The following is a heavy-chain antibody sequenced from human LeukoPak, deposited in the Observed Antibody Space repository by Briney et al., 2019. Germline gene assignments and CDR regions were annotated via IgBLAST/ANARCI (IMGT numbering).Heavy chain of an antibody. CDR3: ARDSAVTTFHHFDY. CDR1: GFTFSSYA. J-gene: IGHJ4*02. D-gene: IGHD4-17*01. V-gene: IGHV3-30-3*01. Sequence: GRSLRLSCAASGFTFSSYAMHWVRQAPGKGLEWVAVISYDGSNKYYADSVKGRFTISRDNSKNTLYLQMNSLRAEDTAVYYCARDSAVTTFHHFDYWGQGTLVTVSS. CDR2: ISYDGSNK.